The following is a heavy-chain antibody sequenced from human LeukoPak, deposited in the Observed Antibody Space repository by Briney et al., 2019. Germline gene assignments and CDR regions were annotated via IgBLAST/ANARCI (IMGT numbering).Heavy chain of an antibody. Sequence: SVKVSCKASGFTFTSSAMQWVRQARGQRLEWIGWIVVGSGNTNYAQKFQERVTITRDMSARTVYMELSSLRSEDTAVYYCAATVDYCSGGSCNNHYYGMDVWGQGTTVTVSS. CDR2: IVVGSGNT. J-gene: IGHJ6*02. CDR3: AATVDYCSGGSCNNHYYGMDV. D-gene: IGHD2-15*01. V-gene: IGHV1-58*02. CDR1: GFTFTSSA.